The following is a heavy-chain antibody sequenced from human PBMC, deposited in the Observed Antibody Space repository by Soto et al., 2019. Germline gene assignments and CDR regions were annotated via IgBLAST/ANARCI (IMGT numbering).Heavy chain of an antibody. CDR3: ARSLYYDFWSGYLTDAFDI. CDR2: MNPNSGNT. J-gene: IGHJ3*02. D-gene: IGHD3-3*01. CDR1: GYTFTSYD. V-gene: IGHV1-8*01. Sequence: ASVKVSCKASGYTFTSYDINWVRQATGQGLEWMGWMNPNSGNTGYAQKFQGGVTMTRNTSISTAYMELSSLRSEDTAVYYCARSLYYDFWSGYLTDAFDIWGQGTMVTVSS.